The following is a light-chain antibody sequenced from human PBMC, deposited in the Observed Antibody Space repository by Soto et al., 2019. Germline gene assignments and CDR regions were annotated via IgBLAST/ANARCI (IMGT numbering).Light chain of an antibody. CDR1: QRMSGW. CDR2: DVS. J-gene: IGKJ1*01. CDR3: QQYYSFSVT. V-gene: IGKV1-5*01. Sequence: DIQMTQSPSSVSASVGDRVTITCRASQRMSGWLAWHQQKPGKAPKLLIYDVSALKRGVPPRFSGSGSGTEFTLTISSLQRDDVATYYCQQYYSFSVTFGQGTTVDIK.